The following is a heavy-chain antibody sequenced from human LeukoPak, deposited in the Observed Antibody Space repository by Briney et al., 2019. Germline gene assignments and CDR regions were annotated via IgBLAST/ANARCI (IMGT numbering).Heavy chain of an antibody. Sequence: GGSLRLSCAASGFTFSSYAMSWVRQAPGKGLEWVSAISGSGGSTYYADSVKSRFTISRDNSKNTLYLQMNSLRAEDTAVFYCARTKVRGGYFDYWGQGTLVTVSS. CDR2: ISGSGGST. D-gene: IGHD3-10*01. CDR1: GFTFSSYA. V-gene: IGHV3-23*01. CDR3: ARTKVRGGYFDY. J-gene: IGHJ4*02.